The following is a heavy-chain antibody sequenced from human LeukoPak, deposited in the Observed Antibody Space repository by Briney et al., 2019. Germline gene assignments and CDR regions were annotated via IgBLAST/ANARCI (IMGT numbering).Heavy chain of an antibody. D-gene: IGHD2-2*01. CDR1: GFTVSSNY. Sequence: PGGSLRLSCAASGFTVSSNYMSWVRQAPGKGLEWVSVIYSGGRTYYADSVKGRFTISRDNSNNTLYLQMNSLRAEDKAVYYCARGHCSSTSCYDVWGQGTTVTVSS. V-gene: IGHV3-53*01. J-gene: IGHJ6*02. CDR2: IYSGGRT. CDR3: ARGHCSSTSCYDV.